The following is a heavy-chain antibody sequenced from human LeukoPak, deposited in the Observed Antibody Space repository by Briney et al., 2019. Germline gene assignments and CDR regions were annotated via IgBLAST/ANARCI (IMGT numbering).Heavy chain of an antibody. CDR3: ARHARIAVALRKRYYFDY. CDR1: GNSISSGDNY. J-gene: IGHJ4*02. V-gene: IGHV4-61*02. CDR2: IYTSGST. Sequence: SETLSLTCTVSGNSISSGDNYWSWIRQPAGKGLEWIGRIYTSGSTNYNPSLKSRVTISGDTSKNQFSLRLSSVTAADTAVYYCARHARIAVALRKRYYFDYWGQGTLVTVSS. D-gene: IGHD6-19*01.